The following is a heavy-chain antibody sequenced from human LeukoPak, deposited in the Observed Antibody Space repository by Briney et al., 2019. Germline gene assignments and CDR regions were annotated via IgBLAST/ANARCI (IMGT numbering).Heavy chain of an antibody. Sequence: EASVKVSCKASGGTFSSYAISWVRQAPGQGLEWMAGIIPIFGTANYAQKFQGRVTITADESTSTAYMELSSLRSEDTAVYYCARSRMIYDVDYYYYLDVWGKGSTVVVSS. D-gene: IGHD3-3*01. J-gene: IGHJ6*03. CDR1: GGTFSSYA. CDR2: IIPIFGTA. V-gene: IGHV1-69*13. CDR3: ARSRMIYDVDYYYYLDV.